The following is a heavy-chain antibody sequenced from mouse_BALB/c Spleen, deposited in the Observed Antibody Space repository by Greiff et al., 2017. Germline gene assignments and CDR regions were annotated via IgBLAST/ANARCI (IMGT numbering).Heavy chain of an antibody. CDR2: ISYDGSN. J-gene: IGHJ1*01. D-gene: IGHD1-1*01. Sequence: EVQLQESGPGLVKPSQSLSLTCSVTGYSITSGYYWNWIRQFPGNKLEWMGYISYDGSNNYNPSLKNRISITRDTSKNQFFLKLNSVTTEDTATYYCARDLYYYGSSYVYWYFDVWGAGTTVTVSS. CDR3: ARDLYYYGSSYVYWYFDV. V-gene: IGHV3-6*02. CDR1: GYSITSGYY.